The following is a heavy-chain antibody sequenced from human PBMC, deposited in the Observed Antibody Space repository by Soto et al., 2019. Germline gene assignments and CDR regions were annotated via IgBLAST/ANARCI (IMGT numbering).Heavy chain of an antibody. V-gene: IGHV4-39*01. J-gene: IGHJ4*02. CDR2: IYYSGST. D-gene: IGHD6-19*01. CDR1: GGSISGSSYY. Sequence: QLQLQESGPGLVKPSETLSLTCTVSGGSISGSSYYWGWIRQPPGKGLEWIGSIYYSGSTYYNPSLKSRVTISVDTSKNQFSLKLSSVTAADTAVYYCARSIAVAGPYYFDYWGQGTLVTVSS. CDR3: ARSIAVAGPYYFDY.